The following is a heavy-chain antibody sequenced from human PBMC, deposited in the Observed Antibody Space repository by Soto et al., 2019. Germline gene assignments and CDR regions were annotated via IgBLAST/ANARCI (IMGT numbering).Heavy chain of an antibody. Sequence: SETLSLTCTVSHGSIGSHYWSWIRQPPGKGLEWIAYISNTGSTNYNPSLKSRVSISVDTSKNQFSLNVTSVTAADTDVYYCDRSVAVPGPQFTCSFDYWGQGTLVTVSS. CDR3: DRSVAVPGPQFTCSFDY. J-gene: IGHJ4*02. CDR2: ISNTGST. CDR1: HGSIGSHY. D-gene: IGHD6-19*01. V-gene: IGHV4-59*11.